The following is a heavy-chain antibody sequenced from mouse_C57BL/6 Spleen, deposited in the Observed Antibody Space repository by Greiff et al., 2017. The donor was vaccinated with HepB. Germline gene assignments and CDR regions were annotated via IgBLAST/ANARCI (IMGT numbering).Heavy chain of an antibody. CDR1: GFTFSSYG. CDR2: ISSGGSYT. CDR3: ARPPYYGSSYFDY. Sequence: EVKVVESGGDLVKPGGSLKLSCAASGFTFSSYGMSWVRQTTDKRLEWVATISSGGSYTYYPDSVKGRFTIARDNAKNTLYQQMSSLKSEDTAMYYCARPPYYGSSYFDYWGQGTTLTVSS. V-gene: IGHV5-6*01. J-gene: IGHJ2*01. D-gene: IGHD1-1*01.